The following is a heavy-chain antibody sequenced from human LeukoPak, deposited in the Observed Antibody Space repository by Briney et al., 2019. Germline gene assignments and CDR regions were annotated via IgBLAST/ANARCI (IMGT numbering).Heavy chain of an antibody. V-gene: IGHV4-39*01. Sequence: SETLSLTCTVCGGSIRGSSDYWGWIRQSPGKGLEWIGSIYYSGSTYYNPSLKSRVTISVDTSKNQFYVKLTSVTAADTAVYYCARNESVLGTTGLNDFFDDWGQGTLVTVSS. CDR1: GGSIRGSSDY. CDR3: ARNESVLGTTGLNDFFDD. D-gene: IGHD1-26*01. CDR2: IYYSGST. J-gene: IGHJ4*02.